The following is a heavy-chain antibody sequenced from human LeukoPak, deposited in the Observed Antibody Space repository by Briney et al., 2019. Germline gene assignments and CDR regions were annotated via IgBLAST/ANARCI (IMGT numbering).Heavy chain of an antibody. V-gene: IGHV4-34*01. Sequence: SETLSLTCAVYGGSFSGYYWSWIRQPPGKGLEWIGEINHSGSTNYNPSLKSRVTISVDTSKNQFSLKLSSVTAADTAVYYCARDYGSGSYYYNWFDPWGQGTLVTVSS. CDR3: ARDYGSGSYYYNWFDP. D-gene: IGHD3-10*01. CDR1: GGSFSGYY. CDR2: INHSGST. J-gene: IGHJ5*02.